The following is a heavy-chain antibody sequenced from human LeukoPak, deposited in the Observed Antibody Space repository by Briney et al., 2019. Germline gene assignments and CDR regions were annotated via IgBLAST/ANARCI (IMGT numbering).Heavy chain of an antibody. CDR2: VDRSGGVT. V-gene: IGHV3-23*01. Sequence: GGSLRLSCAASGFTFSNYAMSWVRQAPGKGLEWVSTVDRSGGVTFYADSVKGRFTISRDNAKNSLYLQMNSLRDEDTAVYYCARGNPDTDYWGQGTLVTVSS. J-gene: IGHJ4*02. D-gene: IGHD2-2*02. CDR1: GFTFSNYA. CDR3: ARGNPDTDY.